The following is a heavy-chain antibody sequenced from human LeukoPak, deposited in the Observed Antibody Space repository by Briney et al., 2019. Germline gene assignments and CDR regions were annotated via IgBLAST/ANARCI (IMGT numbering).Heavy chain of an antibody. CDR1: GDSVTTYY. D-gene: IGHD3-10*01. Sequence: PSETLSLTCTVSGDSVTTYYWSWIRQPPGKGLEWIGEINHSGSTNYNPSLKSRVTISVDTSKNQFSLKLSSVTAADTAVYYCARVGRIETIDYWGQGTLVTVSS. CDR2: INHSGST. J-gene: IGHJ4*02. CDR3: ARVGRIETIDY. V-gene: IGHV4-34*01.